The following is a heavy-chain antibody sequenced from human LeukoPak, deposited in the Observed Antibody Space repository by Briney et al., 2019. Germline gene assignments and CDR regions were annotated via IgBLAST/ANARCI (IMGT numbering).Heavy chain of an antibody. CDR2: VSWDGDRS. V-gene: IGHV3-43*01. J-gene: IGHJ6*02. CDR1: GFTFANYT. CDR3: ARVYVPYYYGMDV. D-gene: IGHD2-2*01. Sequence: GGSLRLSCAASGFTFANYTMHWVRQAPGRGLEWVSLVSWDGDRSDYAGSVKGRFTISRDNSKNTLYLQMNSLRAEDTAVYYCARVYVPYYYGMDVWGQGTTVTVSS.